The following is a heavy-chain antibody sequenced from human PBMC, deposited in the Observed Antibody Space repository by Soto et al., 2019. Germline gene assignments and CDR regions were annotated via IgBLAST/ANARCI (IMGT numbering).Heavy chain of an antibody. J-gene: IGHJ6*02. D-gene: IGHD6-13*01. V-gene: IGHV3-33*01. Sequence: GGSLRLSCAASGFTFSSYGMHWVRQAPGKGLEWVAVIWYDGSNKYYAESVKGRFTISRDNSKNTLYLQMNSLRAEDTDVYYSAMCFIAAAGSHGNYYYYYGMDVWGQGTTVTVSS. CDR1: GFTFSSYG. CDR3: AMCFIAAAGSHGNYYYYYGMDV. CDR2: IWYDGSNK.